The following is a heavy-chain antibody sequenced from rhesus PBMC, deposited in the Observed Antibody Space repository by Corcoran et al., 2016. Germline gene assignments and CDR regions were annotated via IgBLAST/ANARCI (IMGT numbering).Heavy chain of an antibody. CDR1: GGSISSDYNY. J-gene: IGHJ4*01. CDR3: ARYSGSIYGSFDS. V-gene: IGHV4-122*02. Sequence: QVQLQESGPGLVKPSETLSLTCAVSGGSISSDYNYWSWVRQPPGKGLEWTGSICESRNTNSNPSLKSRITISGVTSKNQFSLRLRAVTAADSAGCYCARYSGSIYGSFDSWGQGVLVTVSS. D-gene: IGHD5-24*01. CDR2: ICESRNT.